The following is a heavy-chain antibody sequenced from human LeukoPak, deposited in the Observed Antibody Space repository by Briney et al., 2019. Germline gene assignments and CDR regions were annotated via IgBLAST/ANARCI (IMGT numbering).Heavy chain of an antibody. CDR1: GFTFSSYS. CDR3: TTMSLTWHIVVVTAIQFDY. CDR2: ISSSSYI. J-gene: IGHJ4*02. V-gene: IGHV3-21*01. Sequence: GGSLRLSCAASGFTFSSYSMNWVRQAPGKGLEWVSSISSSSYIYYADSVKGRFTISRDNAKNSLYLQMNSLRAEDTAVYYCTTMSLTWHIVVVTAIQFDYWGQGTLVTVSS. D-gene: IGHD2-21*02.